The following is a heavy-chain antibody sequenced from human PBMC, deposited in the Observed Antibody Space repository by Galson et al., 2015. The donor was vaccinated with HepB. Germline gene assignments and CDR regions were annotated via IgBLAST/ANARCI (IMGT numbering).Heavy chain of an antibody. CDR2: ISHDGRNT. D-gene: IGHD6-19*01. J-gene: IGHJ4*02. CDR3: ARERGAGWYEGNDY. V-gene: IGHV3-30*04. Sequence: SLRLSCAASGFTFSSYSIHWVREAPGKGLEWVAIISHDGRNTYYAYSVKGRFTISRDNSRNTLYLQMNGLRSDDTAVYYCARERGAGWYEGNDYWGLGTRVVVSS. CDR1: GFTFSSYS.